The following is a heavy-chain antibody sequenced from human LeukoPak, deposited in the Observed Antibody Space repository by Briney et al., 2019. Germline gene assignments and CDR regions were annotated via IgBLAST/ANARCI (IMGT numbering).Heavy chain of an antibody. CDR3: ARRVWSVGATTKGLFDY. CDR1: GGSISSSSYY. CDR2: IYYSGST. Sequence: SETLSLTCTVSGGSISSSSYYWGWIRQPPGKGLEWIGSIYYSGSTYYNPSLKSRVTKSVDTSKNQLSLKLSSVTAADTAVYYCARRVWSVGATTKGLFDYWGQGTLVTVSS. D-gene: IGHD1-26*01. J-gene: IGHJ4*02. V-gene: IGHV4-39*01.